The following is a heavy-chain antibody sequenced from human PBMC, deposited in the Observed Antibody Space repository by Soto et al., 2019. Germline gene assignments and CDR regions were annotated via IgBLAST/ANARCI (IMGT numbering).Heavy chain of an antibody. CDR3: ARHLRARPFDY. J-gene: IGHJ4*02. CDR1: GSSFSRYC. V-gene: IGHV5-51*01. CDR2: IYPGDSDT. Sequence: GESLKISCKASGSSFSRYCIAWVRQMPGKGLEWMGIIYPGDSDTRYSPSFQGQVTISADKSISTAYLQWSSLKDSDTAIYYCARHLRARPFDYWGQGTLVTVSS.